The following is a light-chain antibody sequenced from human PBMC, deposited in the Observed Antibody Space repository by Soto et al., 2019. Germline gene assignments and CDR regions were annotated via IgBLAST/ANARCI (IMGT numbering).Light chain of an antibody. CDR1: SSDVGGSDY. J-gene: IGLJ1*01. CDR2: EVS. CDR3: SSYSISTAYL. Sequence: QSALTQSASVSGSPGQSITISCTGTSSDVGGSDYVSWYQLHPGKAPKLMVFEVSNRPSGVSYRFSGSKSGNTASLTISGLQAEDEADYFCSSYSISTAYLFGTGTKVTVL. V-gene: IGLV2-14*01.